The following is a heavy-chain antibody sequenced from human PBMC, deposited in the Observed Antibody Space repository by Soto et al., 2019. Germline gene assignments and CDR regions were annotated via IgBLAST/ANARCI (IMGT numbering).Heavy chain of an antibody. CDR1: GYSFTSYW. CDR3: ARTYCISTSCRPFDY. Sequence: GESLKSSCKGSGYSFTSYWIGWVRQMPGKGLEWMGIIYPGDSDTRYSPSFQGQVTISADKSISTAYLQWSSLKASDTAMYYCARTYCISTSCRPFDYWGQGTLVTVSS. J-gene: IGHJ4*02. CDR2: IYPGDSDT. V-gene: IGHV5-51*01. D-gene: IGHD2-2*01.